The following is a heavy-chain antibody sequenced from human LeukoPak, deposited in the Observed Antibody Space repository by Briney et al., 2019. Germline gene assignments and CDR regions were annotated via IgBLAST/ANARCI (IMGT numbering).Heavy chain of an antibody. CDR2: IYSGGST. J-gene: IGHJ6*02. V-gene: IGHV3-53*01. Sequence: GFLKPPLASLGINLNHHAINLVRPAPGKGPEWVSVIYSGGSTYYADSVKGRFTISRDNSKNTLYLQMNSLRAEDTAVYYCARDTPNYGMDVWGQGTTVTVSS. CDR3: ARDTPNYGMDV. CDR1: GINLNHHA.